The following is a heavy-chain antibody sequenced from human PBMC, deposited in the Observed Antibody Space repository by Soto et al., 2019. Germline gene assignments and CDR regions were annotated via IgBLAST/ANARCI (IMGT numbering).Heavy chain of an antibody. D-gene: IGHD3-10*01. CDR3: ARRIAMVRGVSKSSYYYYGMDV. J-gene: IGHJ6*02. V-gene: IGHV5-51*01. CDR1: GYSFTSYW. CDR2: IYPGDSDT. Sequence: GESLKISCKGSGYSFTSYWIGWVRQMPGKGLEWMGIIYPGDSDTRYSPSFQGQVTISADKSISTAYLQWSSLKASDTAMYYCARRIAMVRGVSKSSYYYYGMDVWGQGTTLTVSS.